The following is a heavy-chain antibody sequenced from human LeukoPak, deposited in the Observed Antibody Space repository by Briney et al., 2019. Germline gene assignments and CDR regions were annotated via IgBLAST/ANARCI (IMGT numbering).Heavy chain of an antibody. CDR2: IHHSGST. CDR1: GGSFSGYY. D-gene: IGHD1-7*01. J-gene: IGHJ5*02. CDR3: ARGGVPGLVGTKVRRPWFDP. V-gene: IGHV4-34*01. Sequence: PSETLSLTCAVYGGSFSGYYYTWIRQPPGKGLEWIGEIHHSGSTNYNPSLKSRVTMSVDTSKNQFSLKLSSVTAADTAVYYCARGGVPGLVGTKVRRPWFDPWGQGTLVTVSS.